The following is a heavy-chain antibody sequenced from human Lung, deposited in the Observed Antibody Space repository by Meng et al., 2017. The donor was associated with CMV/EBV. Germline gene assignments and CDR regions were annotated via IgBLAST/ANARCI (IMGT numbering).Heavy chain of an antibody. J-gene: IGHJ4*02. Sequence: QVQPQQAGPGLGKPSPPLSLTCAISGDIVSSNSAAWHWIRQSPSRGLEWLGRTYYRSKWYHEYAVSVKSRITISPDTPKNQFSLQLNSMTPEDTAVYYCARGINGGCGDWGQGTLVTVSS. D-gene: IGHD4-23*01. CDR3: ARGINGGCGD. CDR2: TYYRSKWYH. V-gene: IGHV6-1*01. CDR1: GDIVSSNSAA.